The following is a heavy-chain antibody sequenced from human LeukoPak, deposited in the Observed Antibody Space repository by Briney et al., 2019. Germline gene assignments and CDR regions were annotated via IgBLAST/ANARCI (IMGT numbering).Heavy chain of an antibody. D-gene: IGHD6-6*01. CDR3: AKAPYSSSLYFQH. V-gene: IGHV3-23*01. J-gene: IGHJ1*01. CDR1: GFTFNIYA. Sequence: GGSLRLSCAASGFTFNIYAMSWVRQAPGKGLEWVSSIMSSGGGTFYADSVKDRFTISRDNSRNTLYLQMNSLRAEDTAVYYCAKAPYSSSLYFQHWGQGTLVTVSS. CDR2: IMSSGGGT.